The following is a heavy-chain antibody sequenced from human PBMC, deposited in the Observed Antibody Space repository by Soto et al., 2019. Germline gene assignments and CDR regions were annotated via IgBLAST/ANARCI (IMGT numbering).Heavy chain of an antibody. V-gene: IGHV4-34*01. Sequence: QVQLQQWGAGLLKPSETLSLTCAVYSGSFSGYYWSWIRQPPGKGLEWIGEINRSGSTNYNPSLKSRVTISVDTFKNQFSLKVTSVTAADTVVYYCARGGDYEGWGQGTLVIVSS. CDR1: SGSFSGYY. J-gene: IGHJ4*02. D-gene: IGHD4-17*01. CDR2: INRSGST. CDR3: ARGGDYEG.